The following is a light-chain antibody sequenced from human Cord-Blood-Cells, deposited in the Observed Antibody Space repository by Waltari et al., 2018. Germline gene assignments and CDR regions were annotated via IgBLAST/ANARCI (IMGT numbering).Light chain of an antibody. V-gene: IGLV2-14*03. J-gene: IGLJ3*02. CDR1: SSDVGGYNY. Sequence: SALTQPASVSGSPGQSITISCTGTSSDVGGYNYVYWYQQNPGKAPKHLIYDVIILPSWVSNRFSGSKAGHTASLTISGLQAEDEADYYCSSYTSSSTWVFGGVTKLAVL. CDR2: DVI. CDR3: SSYTSSSTWV.